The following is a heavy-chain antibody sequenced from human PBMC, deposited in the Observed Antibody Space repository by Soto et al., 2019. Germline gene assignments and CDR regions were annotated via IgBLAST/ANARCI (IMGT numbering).Heavy chain of an antibody. CDR1: GYTFTSYG. CDR3: ATGLERTYTFDY. CDR2: ISAYDGNT. D-gene: IGHD1-1*01. J-gene: IGHJ4*02. V-gene: IGHV1-18*01. Sequence: GASVKVSCKASGYTFTSYGISWVRQAPGKGLEWMGWISAYDGNTNYAQKFQGRVTMTKDTSTDTAYMELSSLRSEDTAVYYCATGLERTYTFDYWGQGTLVTVSS.